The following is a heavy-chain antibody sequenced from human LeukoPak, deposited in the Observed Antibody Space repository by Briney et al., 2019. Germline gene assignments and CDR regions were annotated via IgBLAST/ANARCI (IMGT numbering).Heavy chain of an antibody. CDR1: GFTFSSYA. CDR2: IRDSGSST. CDR3: AKYGPQDSGSSHFDY. D-gene: IGHD1-26*01. Sequence: GGALRLSCAASGFTFSSYAMSWVRQAPGKGLEWVSAIRDSGSSTHYAGSVKGRFTTSRDNSKNTLFLQMNSLRAEDTAIYYCAKYGPQDSGSSHFDYWGQGALVTVSS. V-gene: IGHV3-23*01. J-gene: IGHJ4*02.